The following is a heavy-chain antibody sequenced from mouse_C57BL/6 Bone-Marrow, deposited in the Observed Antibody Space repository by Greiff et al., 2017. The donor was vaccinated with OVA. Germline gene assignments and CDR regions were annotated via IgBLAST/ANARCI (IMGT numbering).Heavy chain of an antibody. D-gene: IGHD2-4*01. CDR2: FYPGSGSI. V-gene: IGHV1-62-2*01. CDR3: ARHEGGYDYDEGGYAMDY. CDR1: GYTFTEYT. Sequence: LVKPGASVKLSCKASGYTFTEYTTHWVKQRSGQGLEWIGWFYPGSGSIKYNEKFKDKATLTADKSSSTVYMELSRLTSEDSAVYFCARHEGGYDYDEGGYAMDYWGQGTSVTVSS. J-gene: IGHJ4*01.